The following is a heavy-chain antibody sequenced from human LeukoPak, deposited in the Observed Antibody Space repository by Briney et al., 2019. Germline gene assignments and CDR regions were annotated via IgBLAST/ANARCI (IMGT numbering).Heavy chain of an antibody. CDR1: GGSISSYY. D-gene: IGHD6-19*01. CDR2: IYYSGST. CDR3: ARAPPYSSGWKVSSYFDL. V-gene: IGHV4-59*12. Sequence: SETLSLTCTVSGGSISSYYWSWIRQPPGKGLEWIGYIYYSGSTNYNPSLKSRVTISVDTSKNQFSLKLSSVTAADTAVYYCARAPPYSSGWKVSSYFDLWGRGTLVTVSS. J-gene: IGHJ2*01.